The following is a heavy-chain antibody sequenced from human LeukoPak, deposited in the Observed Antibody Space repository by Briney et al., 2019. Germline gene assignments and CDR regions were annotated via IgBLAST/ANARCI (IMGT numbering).Heavy chain of an antibody. J-gene: IGHJ6*03. Sequence: GASVKVSCKASGYTFTSYGISWVRQAPGQGLEWMGWISAYNGNTNYAQKLQGRVTMTTDTSTSTAYMELRSLRSDDTAVYYCARAVLYRYFAWFFPSPYYLDVWGKGPRSPSP. CDR2: ISAYNGNT. V-gene: IGHV1-18*01. D-gene: IGHD3-9*01. CDR1: GYTFTSYG. CDR3: ARAVLYRYFAWFFPSPYYLDV.